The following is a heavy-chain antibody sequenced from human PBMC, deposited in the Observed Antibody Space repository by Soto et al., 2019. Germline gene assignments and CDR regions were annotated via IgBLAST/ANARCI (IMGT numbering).Heavy chain of an antibody. Sequence: EVQLLESGGGLVQPGGSLRLSCAASGFTFSSYAMSWVRQAPGKGLEWVSAISGSGGSTDYADSVKGRFTISRDNSKNALYLQMNSLRAEDTAVYYCAKENGYSSTWFEFDYWGQGTLVTVSS. CDR2: ISGSGGST. V-gene: IGHV3-23*01. D-gene: IGHD6-13*01. CDR3: AKENGYSSTWFEFDY. J-gene: IGHJ4*02. CDR1: GFTFSSYA.